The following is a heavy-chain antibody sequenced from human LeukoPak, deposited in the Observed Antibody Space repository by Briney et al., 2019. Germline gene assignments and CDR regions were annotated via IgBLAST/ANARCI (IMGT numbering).Heavy chain of an antibody. D-gene: IGHD3-10*01. V-gene: IGHV4-4*07. Sequence: PSETLSLTCTVAGGSISSYYWSWIRQPAGKGLEWIGRIYTSGSTNYNPSLKSRVTMSVDTSKNQFSLKLSSVTAADTAVYYCASDMVVRGAHYFDYWGQGTLVTVSS. J-gene: IGHJ4*02. CDR2: IYTSGST. CDR1: GGSISSYY. CDR3: ASDMVVRGAHYFDY.